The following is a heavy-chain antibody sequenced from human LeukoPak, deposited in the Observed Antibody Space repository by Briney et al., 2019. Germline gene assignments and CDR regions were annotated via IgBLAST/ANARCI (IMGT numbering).Heavy chain of an antibody. J-gene: IGHJ4*02. D-gene: IGHD6-13*01. Sequence: GESLKISCKGSGYSFTNYWIGWVRQMPGKGLEWMGIIYPGDSETRYSPSFQGQVTISADKSISTAYLQWSSLKASDTAMYYCARKTSSSWYVFDYWGQGTLVTVSS. V-gene: IGHV5-51*01. CDR2: IYPGDSET. CDR3: ARKTSSSWYVFDY. CDR1: GYSFTNYW.